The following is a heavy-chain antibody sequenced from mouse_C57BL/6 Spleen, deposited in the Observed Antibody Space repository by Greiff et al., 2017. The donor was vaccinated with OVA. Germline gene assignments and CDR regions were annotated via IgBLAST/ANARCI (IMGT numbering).Heavy chain of an antibody. CDR2: IYPSDSET. CDR3: ARTYYSNYMD. V-gene: IGHV1-61*01. J-gene: IGHJ2*01. D-gene: IGHD2-5*01. Sequence: QVQLQQPGAELVRPGSSVKLSCKASGYTFTSYWMDWVKQRPGQGLEWIGNIYPSDSETHYNQKFKDKATLTVDKSSSTAYMQLSSLTSEDSAVYYCARTYYSNYMDWGQGTTLTVSS. CDR1: GYTFTSYW.